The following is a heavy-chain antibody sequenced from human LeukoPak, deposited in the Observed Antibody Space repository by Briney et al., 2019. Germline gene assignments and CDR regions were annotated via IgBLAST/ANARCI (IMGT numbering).Heavy chain of an antibody. CDR3: ARVLHNRNYDGSTYYGY. Sequence: PGGSLRLSCAASGFTFDDDAMHWVRQAPGKGLEWVSGITWNSGYIDYADSVKGRFTISRDNAKNSLYLQMSSLRAEDTALYYCARVLHNRNYDGSTYYGYWGQGTLVTVSS. CDR1: GFTFDDDA. V-gene: IGHV3-9*01. CDR2: ITWNSGYI. J-gene: IGHJ4*02. D-gene: IGHD3-22*01.